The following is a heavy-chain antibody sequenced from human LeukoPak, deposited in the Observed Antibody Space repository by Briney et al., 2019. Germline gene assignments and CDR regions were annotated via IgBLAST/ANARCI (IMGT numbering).Heavy chain of an antibody. Sequence: PGGSLRLSCAASGFSFSSHGMSWVRQAPGKGLEWVSGIIGGAGGTYYADSVKGRFTISRDNSKNTLYLQMNSLRAEDTAVYYCARDVGGRFYSGSYGGLDYWGQGTLVAVSS. CDR1: GFSFSSHG. CDR3: ARDVGGRFYSGSYGGLDY. CDR2: IIGGAGGT. J-gene: IGHJ4*02. V-gene: IGHV3-23*01. D-gene: IGHD1-26*01.